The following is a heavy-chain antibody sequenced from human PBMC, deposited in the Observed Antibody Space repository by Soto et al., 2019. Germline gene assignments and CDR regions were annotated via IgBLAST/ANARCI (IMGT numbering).Heavy chain of an antibody. V-gene: IGHV1-18*04. CDR2: FSVYNGNT. D-gene: IGHD2-2*02. CDR1: GNPFISYA. CDR3: ARGVPAAILYYYYYGMDV. J-gene: IGHJ6*02. Sequence: ASVKVSCKASGNPFISYAISWVRQAPGQGLEWMGRFSVYNGNTIYAQKFHDRLTMTTDTSTSTAYMELRSLRSDDTAVYYCARGVPAAILYYYYYGMDVWGQGTTVNVSS.